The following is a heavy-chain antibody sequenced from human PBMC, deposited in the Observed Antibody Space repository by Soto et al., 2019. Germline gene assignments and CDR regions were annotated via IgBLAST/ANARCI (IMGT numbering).Heavy chain of an antibody. V-gene: IGHV4-4*07. CDR3: ARDGEDIVLMERRRTYYYGMDV. D-gene: IGHD2-8*01. Sequence: PSETLSLTCTVSGGSISSYYWSWVRQPAGKGLEWIGRIYTSGSTNYNPSLKSRVTMSVDTSKNQFSLKLSSVTAADTAVYYCARDGEDIVLMERRRTYYYGMDVWGQGTTVTVSS. CDR1: GGSISSYY. CDR2: IYTSGST. J-gene: IGHJ6*02.